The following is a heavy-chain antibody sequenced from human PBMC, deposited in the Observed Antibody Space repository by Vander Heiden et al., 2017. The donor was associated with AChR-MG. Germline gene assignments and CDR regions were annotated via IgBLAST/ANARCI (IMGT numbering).Heavy chain of an antibody. D-gene: IGHD3-10*01. V-gene: IGHV4-59*01. CDR1: GGSISSYY. CDR3: AREGGRFREFLY. J-gene: IGHJ4*02. CDR2: IYYSGST. Sequence: QVQLQESGPGLVKPSETLSLTCTVSGGSISSYYWSWIRQPPGKGLEWIGYIYYSGSTNYNPSLKSRVTISVDTSKNQFSLKLSSVTAADTAVYYCAREGGRFREFLYWGQGTLVTVSS.